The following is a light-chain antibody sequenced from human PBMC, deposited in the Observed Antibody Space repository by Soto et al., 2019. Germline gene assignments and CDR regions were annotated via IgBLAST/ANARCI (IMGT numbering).Light chain of an antibody. CDR1: QSVSSNY. V-gene: IGKV3-20*01. CDR2: GAS. Sequence: EIVLTQSPGTLSLSPGERATLSCRASQSVSSNYLTWYQQKPGQAPRLLIYGASSRATGIPDRFSGSGSGKNFTPNINKTEPEDFSVYYCQQYGSSPFTFGPGTKVDIK. CDR3: QQYGSSPFT. J-gene: IGKJ3*01.